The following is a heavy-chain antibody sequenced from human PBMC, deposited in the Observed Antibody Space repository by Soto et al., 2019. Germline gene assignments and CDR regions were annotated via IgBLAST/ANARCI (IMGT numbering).Heavy chain of an antibody. D-gene: IGHD2-21*02. Sequence: PGGSLRLSCAASGFNFSDYYMSWIRQAPGKGLEWISYISSSSRDTEYADSVKGRFMISRDNAKRSMSPQMNSLRVDDTAVYYCARWLEVLTTSDSWGQGTLVTVSS. CDR2: ISSSSRDT. CDR1: GFNFSDYY. V-gene: IGHV3-11*06. J-gene: IGHJ4*02. CDR3: ARWLEVLTTSDS.